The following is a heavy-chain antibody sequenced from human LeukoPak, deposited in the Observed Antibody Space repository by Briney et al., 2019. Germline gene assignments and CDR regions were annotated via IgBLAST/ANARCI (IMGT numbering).Heavy chain of an antibody. Sequence: GGSLRLSCAASGFTFSSYGMHWVRQAPGKGLEWVAVISYDGSNKYYADSVKGRFTISRDNSKNTLYLQMNSLRAEDTAVYYCAKDKMAAAVDTLFDYWGQGTLVTVSS. CDR1: GFTFSSYG. CDR3: AKDKMAAAVDTLFDY. CDR2: ISYDGSNK. J-gene: IGHJ4*02. V-gene: IGHV3-30*18. D-gene: IGHD6-13*01.